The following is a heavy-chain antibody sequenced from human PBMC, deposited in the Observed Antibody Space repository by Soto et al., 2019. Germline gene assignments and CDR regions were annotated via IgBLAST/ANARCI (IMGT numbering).Heavy chain of an antibody. V-gene: IGHV4-59*01. D-gene: IGHD6-19*01. CDR2: IYYSGST. J-gene: IGHJ6*02. CDR1: GGSISSYY. CDR3: ARDKVNIGVDGTHYFYGMDV. Sequence: QVQLQESGPGLVKPSETLSLTCTVSGGSISSYYWSWIRQPPGKGLEWIGYIYYSGSTKYNPSLQSRVNISVDTSKKQFSLKLSSVTAADTAVYYCARDKVNIGVDGTHYFYGMDVWGQGTTVTVSS.